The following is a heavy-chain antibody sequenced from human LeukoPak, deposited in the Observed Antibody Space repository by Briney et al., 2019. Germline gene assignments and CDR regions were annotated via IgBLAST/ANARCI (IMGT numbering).Heavy chain of an antibody. D-gene: IGHD5-24*01. CDR2: IIPIFGTA. CDR3: ARGMRRDGYNYNWFDP. J-gene: IGHJ5*02. Sequence: EALVKVSCKASGGTFSSYAISWVRQAPGQGLEWMGGIIPIFGTANYAQKFQGRVTITTDESTSTAYMELSSLRSEDTAVYYCARGMRRDGYNYNWFDPWGQGTLVTVSS. V-gene: IGHV1-69*05. CDR1: GGTFSSYA.